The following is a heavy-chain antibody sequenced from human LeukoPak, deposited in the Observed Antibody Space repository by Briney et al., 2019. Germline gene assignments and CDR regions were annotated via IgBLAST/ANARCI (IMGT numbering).Heavy chain of an antibody. D-gene: IGHD2-2*01. V-gene: IGHV3-72*01. CDR3: ASALGYRSRTSCDY. CDR1: GFTFSDHY. Sequence: GGSLRLSCAASGFTFSDHYMDWVRQAPGKGLEWVGRTRNKANSYTTEYAASVKGRFTISRDDSKNSLYLQMNSLKTEDTAVYYCASALGYRSRTSCDYWGQGTLVTVSS. CDR2: TRNKANSYTT. J-gene: IGHJ4*02.